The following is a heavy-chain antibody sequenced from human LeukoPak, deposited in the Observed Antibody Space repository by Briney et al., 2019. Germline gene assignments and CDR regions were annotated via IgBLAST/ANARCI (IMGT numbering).Heavy chain of an antibody. CDR2: IIPIFGTA. J-gene: IGHJ5*02. V-gene: IGHV1-69*05. CDR1: GGTFSSYA. D-gene: IGHD5-18*01. Sequence: SVKVSCKASGGTFSSYAISWVRQAPGQGLEWMGGIIPIFGTANYAQKFQGRVTITTDESTSTAYMELSSLRSEDTAVYYCARGPAMGTSNWFDPWGQGTLVTVSS. CDR3: ARGPAMGTSNWFDP.